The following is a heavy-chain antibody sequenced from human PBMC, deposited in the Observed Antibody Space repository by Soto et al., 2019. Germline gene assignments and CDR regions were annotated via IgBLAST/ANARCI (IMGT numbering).Heavy chain of an antibody. CDR1: GYTFSNYD. J-gene: IGHJ4*02. Sequence: QVQLVQSGAEVKKPGASVKVSCKSSGYTFSNYDVNWVRQAPGQELEWMGWMNPNTGNTGYAQNFQGRITMTGDTATSAGYMELSGLRAEDTAVYYCSSHPEGTLLGFDYWGQGTLVIVSS. V-gene: IGHV1-8*01. D-gene: IGHD1-7*01. CDR2: MNPNTGNT. CDR3: SSHPEGTLLGFDY.